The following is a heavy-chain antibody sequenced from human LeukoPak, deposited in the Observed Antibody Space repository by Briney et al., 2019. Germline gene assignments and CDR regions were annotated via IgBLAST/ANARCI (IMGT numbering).Heavy chain of an antibody. CDR3: ARHYGSGKPWFDY. CDR2: IYYTGST. D-gene: IGHD3-10*01. J-gene: IGHJ4*02. V-gene: IGHV4-59*01. CDR1: GGSIGSYY. Sequence: SETLSLTCTVSGGSIGSYYWSWIRQPPGKGLEWIGYIYYTGSTNYNPSLKSRVTISVDTSKNQFSLKLSSVSAADTAVYYCARHYGSGKPWFDYWGQGSLVTVSS.